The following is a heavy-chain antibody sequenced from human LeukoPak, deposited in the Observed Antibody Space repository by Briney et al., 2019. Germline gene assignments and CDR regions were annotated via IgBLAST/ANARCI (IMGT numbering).Heavy chain of an antibody. D-gene: IGHD1-26*01. V-gene: IGHV3-30*02. CDR3: AKEEVSRAAWECSRLSCSELGY. CDR1: GFTLSNYG. CDR2: IRYDGNNE. Sequence: GGSLRLSCVASGFTLSNYGMHWVRQAPGKGLEWVASIRYDGNNEYYADSVKGRFTISRDNSKNTLYLQMNSLRAEDTAVYYCAKEEVSRAAWECSRLSCSELGYWGQGTLVTVSS. J-gene: IGHJ4*02.